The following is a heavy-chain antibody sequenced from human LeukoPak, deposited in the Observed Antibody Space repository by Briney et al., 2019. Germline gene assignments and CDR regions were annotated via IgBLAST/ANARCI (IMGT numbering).Heavy chain of an antibody. J-gene: IGHJ6*03. CDR3: ARDFKDSSSSLVYYYYYYMDV. D-gene: IGHD6-6*01. CDR1: GGSISSYY. V-gene: IGHV4-4*07. CDR2: IYTTGST. Sequence: SETLSLTCTVSGGSISSYYWSWIRQPAGKGLEWIGRIYTTGSTNYNPSLKSRVTMSVDTSKDQFSLKLRSVTAADTAVYYCARDFKDSSSSLVYYYYYYMDVWGTGTTVTVSS.